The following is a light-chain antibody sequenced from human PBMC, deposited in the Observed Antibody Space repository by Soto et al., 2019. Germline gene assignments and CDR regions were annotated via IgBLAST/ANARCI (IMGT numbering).Light chain of an antibody. CDR3: QLYCCSFT. V-gene: IGKV3-20*01. CDR1: QSVSSSY. Sequence: EIVLTQSPGTLSLSPGERATLSCRASQSVSSSYLAWYQQKPGQAPRLLIYGASSRATGIPSRFSGSGSGTDFTLTNSRLEPEDFAGYYCQLYCCSFTFVPATKMDIK. CDR2: GAS. J-gene: IGKJ3*01.